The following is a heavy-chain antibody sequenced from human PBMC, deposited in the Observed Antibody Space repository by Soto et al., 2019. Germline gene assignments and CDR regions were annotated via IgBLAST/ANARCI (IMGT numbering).Heavy chain of an antibody. CDR3: ARVSQSFIEYFRH. CDR1: GFTFSSYE. J-gene: IGHJ1*01. Sequence: EVQLVESGGGLVQPGGSLRLSCAASGFTFSSYEMNWVRQAPGKGLEWVSYISSSGYTIHYADSVKGRFTISRDNAKNSLYLQMNSLRAEDTAVYYCARVSQSFIEYFRHWGQGTLVTVSS. D-gene: IGHD3-16*02. CDR2: ISSSGYTI. V-gene: IGHV3-48*03.